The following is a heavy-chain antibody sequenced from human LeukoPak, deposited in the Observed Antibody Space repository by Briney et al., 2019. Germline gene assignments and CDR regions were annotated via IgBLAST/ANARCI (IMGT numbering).Heavy chain of an antibody. J-gene: IGHJ4*02. CDR2: IIPIFGTA. Sequence: SVKVSCKASGGTFSSYAISWVRQAPGQGLEWMGGIIPIFGTANYAQKFQGRVTITTDESTSTAYMELSSLRSEDTAVYYCARSLGYCSSTSCYLGSPGLDYWGQGTLVTVSS. V-gene: IGHV1-69*05. CDR1: GGTFSSYA. D-gene: IGHD2-2*01. CDR3: ARSLGYCSSTSCYLGSPGLDY.